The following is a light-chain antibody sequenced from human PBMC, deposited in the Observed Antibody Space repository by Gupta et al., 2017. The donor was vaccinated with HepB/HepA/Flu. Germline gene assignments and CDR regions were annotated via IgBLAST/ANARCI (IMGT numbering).Light chain of an antibody. CDR3: MQGTHWPPGS. CDR2: KVS. V-gene: IGKV2-30*02. J-gene: IGKJ2*04. Sequence: DVLMTQSPLSLPVTLGQPASISCRSSQSLVHSDGDTYLYWFHQRPGQSPRRLIYKVSDRDSGVPDRFSGSGSGTDFTLKISRGEAEDVGIYYCMQGTHWPPGSFGQGTKLEIK. CDR1: QSLVHSDGDTY.